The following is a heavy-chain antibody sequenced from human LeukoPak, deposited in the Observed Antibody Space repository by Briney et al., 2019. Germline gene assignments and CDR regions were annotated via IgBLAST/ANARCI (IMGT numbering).Heavy chain of an antibody. J-gene: IGHJ4*02. Sequence: GGSLRLSCAASGFTFSSYWMHWVRQAPEKGLVWVSRINSDGSSTSYAGSVKGRFTISRDNAKNTLYLQMNSLRAEDTAVYYCARGRGGGYWGQGTLVTVSS. CDR1: GFTFSSYW. V-gene: IGHV3-74*01. CDR3: ARGRGGGY. D-gene: IGHD2-15*01. CDR2: INSDGSST.